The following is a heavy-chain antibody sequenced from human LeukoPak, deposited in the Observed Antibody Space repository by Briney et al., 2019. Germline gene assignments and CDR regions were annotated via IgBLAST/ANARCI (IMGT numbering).Heavy chain of an antibody. V-gene: IGHV1-18*01. D-gene: IGHD2-2*01. CDR2: ISAYNGNT. Sequence: ASVKVSCKASGYTFTSYGISWVRQAPGQGLEWMGWISAYNGNTNYAQKLQGRVTMTTDTSTSTAYMELRSLRSDDTAVYYCARAGKDPYCSSTSCQRSDYWGQGTLVTVSS. J-gene: IGHJ4*02. CDR3: ARAGKDPYCSSTSCQRSDY. CDR1: GYTFTSYG.